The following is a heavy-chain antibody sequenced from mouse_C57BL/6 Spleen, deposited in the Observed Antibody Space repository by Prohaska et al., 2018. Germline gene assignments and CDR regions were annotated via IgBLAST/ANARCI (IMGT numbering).Heavy chain of an antibody. Sequence: QVQLQQPGAELVRPGTSVKLSCKASGYTFTSYWMPWVKQRPGQGLEWIGVIDPSDSYTNYNQKFKGKATLTVDTSSSTAYMQRSSLTSEDSAVYYCARRGSSYYFDYWGQGTTLTVSS. D-gene: IGHD1-1*01. J-gene: IGHJ2*01. V-gene: IGHV1-59*01. CDR3: ARRGSSYYFDY. CDR2: IDPSDSYT. CDR1: GYTFTSYW.